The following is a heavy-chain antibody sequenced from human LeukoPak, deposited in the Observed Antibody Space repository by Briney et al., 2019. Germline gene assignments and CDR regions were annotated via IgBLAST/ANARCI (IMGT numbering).Heavy chain of an antibody. CDR2: INHSGST. Sequence: SETLSLTCAVYGGFFSGYYWSWIRQPPGKGLEWIGEINHSGSTNYNPSLKSRVTISVDTSKNQFSLKLSSVTAADTAVYYCARGRRAYSSSSNWFDPWGQGTLVTVSS. CDR1: GGFFSGYY. J-gene: IGHJ5*02. D-gene: IGHD6-6*01. CDR3: ARGRRAYSSSSNWFDP. V-gene: IGHV4-34*01.